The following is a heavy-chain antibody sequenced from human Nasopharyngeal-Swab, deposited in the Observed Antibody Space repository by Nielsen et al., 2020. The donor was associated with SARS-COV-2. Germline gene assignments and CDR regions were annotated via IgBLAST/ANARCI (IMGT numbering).Heavy chain of an antibody. Sequence: GESLKISCAASGFTVSSNYMSWVRQAPGKGLEWVGRIKSKTDGGTTDYAAPVKGRFTISRDDSKNTLYLQMNSLKTEDTAVYYCTTVVRSLWFGELSIDAFDIWGQGTMVTVSS. CDR2: IKSKTDGGTT. V-gene: IGHV3-15*01. D-gene: IGHD3-10*01. CDR1: GFTVSSNY. CDR3: TTVVRSLWFGELSIDAFDI. J-gene: IGHJ3*02.